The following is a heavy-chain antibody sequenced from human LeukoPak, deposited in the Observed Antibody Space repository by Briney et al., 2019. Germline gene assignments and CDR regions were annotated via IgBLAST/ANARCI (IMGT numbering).Heavy chain of an antibody. CDR3: AKNVPLDAFDI. D-gene: IGHD2-2*01. V-gene: IGHV4-30-2*03. CDR1: GGSISSGGYY. J-gene: IGHJ3*02. CDR2: IYYSGST. Sequence: SQTLSLTCTVSGGSISSGGYYWSWIRQPPGKGLEWIGSIYYSGSTYYNPSLKSRVTISVDTSKNQFSLKLSSVTAADTAVYYCAKNVPLDAFDIWGQGTMVTVSS.